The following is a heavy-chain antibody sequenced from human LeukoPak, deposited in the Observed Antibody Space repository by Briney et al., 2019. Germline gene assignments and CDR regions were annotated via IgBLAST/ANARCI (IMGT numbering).Heavy chain of an antibody. CDR3: ARHGTPARGSWYAGRARDCFDY. D-gene: IGHD6-13*01. CDR2: IYYSGST. J-gene: IGHJ4*02. CDR1: GGSVSSGSYY. V-gene: IGHV4-39*01. Sequence: SETLSLTCTVSGGSVSSGSYYWGWIRQPPGKGLEWIGNIYYSGSTYYNPSLKSRVTVSVDTSKNQFSLKLSSVTAADTAVYYCARHGTPARGSWYAGRARDCFDYWGQGTLVTVSS.